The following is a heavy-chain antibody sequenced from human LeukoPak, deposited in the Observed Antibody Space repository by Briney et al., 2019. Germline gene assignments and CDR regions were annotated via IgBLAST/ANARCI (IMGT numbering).Heavy chain of an antibody. CDR1: GYTFTSYD. J-gene: IGHJ4*02. CDR2: MNPNSGNT. CDR3: ARVPAATPFDY. V-gene: IGHV1-8*03. D-gene: IGHD2-2*01. Sequence: ASVKVSCKASGYTFTSYDINWVRQATGQGLEWLGWMNPNSGNTGYAQKFQGRVTITRNTSISTAYMELSSLRSEDTAVYYCARVPAATPFDYWGQGTLVTVSS.